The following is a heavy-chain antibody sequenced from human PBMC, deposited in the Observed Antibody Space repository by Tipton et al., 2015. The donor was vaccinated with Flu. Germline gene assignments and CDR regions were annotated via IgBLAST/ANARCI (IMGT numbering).Heavy chain of an antibody. J-gene: IGHJ6*02. CDR3: ARYYYGSGSSDNPHYYYYGFDV. D-gene: IGHD3-10*01. CDR1: GGSISSENFY. Sequence: TLSLTCIVSGGSISSENFYWTWIRQPAGKGLEWIGRIHPSGSATYSPSLKSRVAISVDTSKNQFSLRLSSVTAADTAIYFCARYYYGSGSSDNPHYYYYGFDVWGQGTTVTVSS. CDR2: IHPSGSA. V-gene: IGHV4-61*02.